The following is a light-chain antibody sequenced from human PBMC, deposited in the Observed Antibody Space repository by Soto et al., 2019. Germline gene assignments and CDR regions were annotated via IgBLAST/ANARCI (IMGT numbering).Light chain of an antibody. CDR3: LQHNTYPHT. V-gene: IGKV1-17*01. CDR2: AAS. J-gene: IGKJ2*01. Sequence: DIQMTQSPSSLSASVGDRVTITCRASQGIRNELGWYQQKPGKAPKRLIFAASSLESGVPARFSGSGSGTEFTLTISSLQPEDFAAYYCLQHNTYPHTFGQGTKLEIK. CDR1: QGIRNE.